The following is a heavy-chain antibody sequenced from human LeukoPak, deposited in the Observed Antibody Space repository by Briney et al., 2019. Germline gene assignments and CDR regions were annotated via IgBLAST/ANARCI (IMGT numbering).Heavy chain of an antibody. V-gene: IGHV4-39*01. CDR2: IYYSGST. D-gene: IGHD3-3*01. J-gene: IGHJ3*02. CDR3: ASPLGGPYDAFDI. CDR1: GGSISSSSYY. Sequence: SGTLSLTCTVSGGSISSSSYYWGWIRQPPGKGLEWIGSIYYSGSTHYNPSLKSRVTISVDTSKNQFSLKLSSVTAADTAVYYCASPLGGPYDAFDIWGQGTMVTVSS.